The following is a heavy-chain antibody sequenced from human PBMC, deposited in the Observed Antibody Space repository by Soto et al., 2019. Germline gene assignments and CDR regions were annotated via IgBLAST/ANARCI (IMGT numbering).Heavy chain of an antibody. D-gene: IGHD3-10*01. CDR1: GGSFSGYY. Sequence: QVQLQQWGAGLLKPSETLSLTCAVYGGSFSGYYWTWIRQPPGKGLECIGEINHSGSTNYNPSLKSRVTISVDTSRNQFSLKLSSVTAADTAVYYCARNRIASPRGFFDNWDQGTLVTVSS. V-gene: IGHV4-34*01. CDR2: INHSGST. J-gene: IGHJ4*02. CDR3: ARNRIASPRGFFDN.